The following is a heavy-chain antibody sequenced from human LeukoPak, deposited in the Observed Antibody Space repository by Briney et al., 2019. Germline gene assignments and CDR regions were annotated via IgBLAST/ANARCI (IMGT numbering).Heavy chain of an antibody. CDR1: GYTFTSYY. CDR2: INPSGGST. V-gene: IGHV1-46*01. J-gene: IGHJ4*02. D-gene: IGHD3-10*01. Sequence: ASVKVSCKASGYTFTSYYMHWVRQAPGQGLEWMGIINPSGGSTSYAQKFQGRVTMTRDTSTSTVYMELSSLRSEDTAVYYCASNPPYGSGSYYNDYWGQGTLVTVSS. CDR3: ASNPPYGSGSYYNDY.